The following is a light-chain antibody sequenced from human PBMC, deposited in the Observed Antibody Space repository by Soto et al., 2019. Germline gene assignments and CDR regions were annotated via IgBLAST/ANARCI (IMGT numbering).Light chain of an antibody. Sequence: DFQLTQSPSSLSASVGDRVTITCRTSESISGYLSWYQQKAGQPPKLLIFAASSLQNGVPSRFSGRGSGTEYSLTISSIKADDFATYYCHQNYISPPAFGQGTKVDIQ. CDR1: ESISGY. CDR2: AAS. V-gene: IGKV1-39*01. CDR3: HQNYISPPA. J-gene: IGKJ1*01.